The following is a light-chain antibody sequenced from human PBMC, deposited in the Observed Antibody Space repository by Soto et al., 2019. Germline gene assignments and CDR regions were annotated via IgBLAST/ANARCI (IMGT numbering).Light chain of an antibody. CDR1: QSVRTNY. J-gene: IGKJ5*01. V-gene: IGKV3D-20*02. CDR3: QQRSNWPPRVT. Sequence: EIVLTQSPGTLSLSPGERATLSCRASQSVRTNYLAWYQQKRGQAPWLLIYGASSRATGIPDRFSGSGSGTDFTLTISRLEPEDFAVYYCQQRSNWPPRVTFGQGTRLEIK. CDR2: GAS.